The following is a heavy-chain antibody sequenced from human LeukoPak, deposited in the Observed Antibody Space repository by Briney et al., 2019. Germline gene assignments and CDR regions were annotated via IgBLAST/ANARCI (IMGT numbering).Heavy chain of an antibody. CDR2: ISPDSNYK. CDR1: GFTFSTYR. CDR3: AKDNVAGYSNN. D-gene: IGHD6-13*01. V-gene: IGHV3-21*04. J-gene: IGHJ4*02. Sequence: GESLRLSCAASGFTFSTYRMNWLRLAPGKGLEWVSSISPDSNYKYYVDSVKGRFTISRDNAKSSLYLQMNSLRAEDTAVYYCAKDNVAGYSNNWGQGTLVTVSS.